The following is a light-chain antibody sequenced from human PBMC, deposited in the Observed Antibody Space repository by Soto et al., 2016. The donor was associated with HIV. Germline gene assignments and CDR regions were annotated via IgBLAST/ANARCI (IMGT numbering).Light chain of an antibody. V-gene: IGKV1-5*03. Sequence: DIQMTQSPSTLSASVGDRVTITCRASQSISSWLAWYQQKPGKAPKLLIYKASSLESGVPSRLSGSGSGTEFTLTISSLQPDDFATYYCQQYNSYSLTFGGGTKVEXK. CDR2: KAS. CDR1: QSISSW. J-gene: IGKJ4*01. CDR3: QQYNSYSLT.